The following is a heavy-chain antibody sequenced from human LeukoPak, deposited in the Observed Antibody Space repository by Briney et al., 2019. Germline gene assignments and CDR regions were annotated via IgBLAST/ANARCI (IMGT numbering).Heavy chain of an antibody. CDR3: ARGGIVGATRVAFDI. CDR1: GGSISSSNW. V-gene: IGHV4-4*02. Sequence: SETLSVTCAVSGGSISSSNWWSWVRQPPGKGLEWIGEIYHSGSTNYNPSLKSRVTISVDKSKNQISLKLSSVTAADTAVYYCARGGIVGATRVAFDIWGQGTMVTVSS. D-gene: IGHD1-26*01. CDR2: IYHSGST. J-gene: IGHJ3*02.